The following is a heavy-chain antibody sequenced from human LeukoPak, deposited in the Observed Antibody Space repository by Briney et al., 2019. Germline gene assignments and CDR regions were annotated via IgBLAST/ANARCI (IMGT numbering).Heavy chain of an antibody. CDR3: ARDLSVTTRDDAFDI. D-gene: IGHD5-18*01. CDR2: IYYSGST. J-gene: IGHJ3*02. V-gene: IGHV4-59*01. Sequence: SETLSLTCTVSGGSISSYYWTWIRQPPGKGLEWIGYIYYSGSTNYNPSLMSRVTISVDTSKNQFSLKLSSVTAADTAVYYCARDLSVTTRDDAFDIWGQGTMVTVSS. CDR1: GGSISSYY.